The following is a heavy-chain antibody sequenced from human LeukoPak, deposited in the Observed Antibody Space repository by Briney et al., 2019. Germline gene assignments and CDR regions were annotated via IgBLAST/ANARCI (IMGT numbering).Heavy chain of an antibody. Sequence: SETLSLTCTVSGGSISSSYWSWIRQPAGKGLEWIGRIYTNGGINYNPSLKSRVTISFDKSQNQLSLRLSSVTAADTAVYYCAKTRCSPSWFDPWGQGTLVTVSS. CDR2: IYTNGGI. CDR3: AKTRCSPSWFDP. CDR1: GGSISSSY. D-gene: IGHD2-15*01. J-gene: IGHJ5*02. V-gene: IGHV4-4*07.